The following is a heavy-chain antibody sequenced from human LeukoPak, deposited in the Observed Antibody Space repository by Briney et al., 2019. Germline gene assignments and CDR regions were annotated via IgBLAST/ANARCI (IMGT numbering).Heavy chain of an antibody. J-gene: IGHJ4*02. Sequence: ASVKVSCKVSGYTLTELSMHWVRQAPGKGLEWMGGFDPEDGETIYAQKFQGRVTMTEDTSTDTAYMELSSLRSEDTAVYYCATVIGGGVYDSTRLGSYYFDYWSQGTLVTVSS. V-gene: IGHV1-24*01. CDR3: ATVIGGGVYDSTRLGSYYFDY. CDR1: GYTLTELS. CDR2: FDPEDGET. D-gene: IGHD3-22*01.